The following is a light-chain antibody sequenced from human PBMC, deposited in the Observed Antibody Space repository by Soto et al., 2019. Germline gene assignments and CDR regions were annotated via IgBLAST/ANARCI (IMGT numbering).Light chain of an antibody. CDR1: QRVSRY. V-gene: IGKV3-11*01. Sequence: EIVLTQSPATLSLSPGERAPLSCRASQRVSRYLAWYQQKPGQAPRLLIYDASNRATGVPARFSGSGSGTDFTLTISSLEPEDFAVYYCLQRSNWPLTFGPGTKMDIK. J-gene: IGKJ3*01. CDR2: DAS. CDR3: LQRSNWPLT.